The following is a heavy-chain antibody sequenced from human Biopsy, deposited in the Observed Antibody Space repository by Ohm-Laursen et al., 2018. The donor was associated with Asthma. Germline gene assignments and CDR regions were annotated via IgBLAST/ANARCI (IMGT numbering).Heavy chain of an antibody. V-gene: IGHV3-23*01. D-gene: IGHD3-9*01. CDR1: GFTFSSYA. CDR3: AKDRDYDILTVPPGFDY. J-gene: IGHJ4*02. CDR2: ISGSGGST. Sequence: SLRLSCTASGFTFSSYAMSWVRQAPGKGLEWVSAISGSGGSTYYADSVKGRFTISIDNSKNTLYLQMNSLRAEDTAVYYCAKDRDYDILTVPPGFDYWGQGTLVTVSS.